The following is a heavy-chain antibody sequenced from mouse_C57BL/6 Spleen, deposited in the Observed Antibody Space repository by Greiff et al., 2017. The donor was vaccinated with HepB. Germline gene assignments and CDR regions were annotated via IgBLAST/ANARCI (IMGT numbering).Heavy chain of an antibody. V-gene: IGHV1-82*01. Sequence: VKLQESGPELVKPGASVKISCKASGYAFSSSWMNWVKQRPGKGLEWIGRIYPGDGDTNYKGKFKGKATLTADKSSSTAYMQLSSLTSEDSAVDFCARDHYWYFDVWGTGTTVTVSS. CDR2: IYPGDGDT. J-gene: IGHJ1*03. CDR1: GYAFSSSW. CDR3: ARDHYWYFDV.